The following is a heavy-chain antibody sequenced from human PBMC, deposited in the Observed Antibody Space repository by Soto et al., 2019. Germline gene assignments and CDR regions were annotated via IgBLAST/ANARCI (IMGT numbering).Heavy chain of an antibody. Sequence: QVQLVQSGAEVKEPGASVTVSCRASGDRFTDYYMHWVRQAPGQGLEWMGWINTNSGVTKYAQKFQGWVIMTRDTSIRTVYMQLSRLGFDDTAIYYCARESGGATATLDYYYFYMDVWGTGTTVTVSS. CDR3: ARESGGATATLDYYYFYMDV. J-gene: IGHJ6*03. CDR2: INTNSGVT. CDR1: GDRFTDYY. D-gene: IGHD5-12*01. V-gene: IGHV1-2*04.